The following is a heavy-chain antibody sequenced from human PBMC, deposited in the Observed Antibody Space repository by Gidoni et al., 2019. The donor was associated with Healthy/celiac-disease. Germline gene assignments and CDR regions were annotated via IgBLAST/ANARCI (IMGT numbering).Heavy chain of an antibody. Sequence: QVQLQQWGAGLLKPSETLSLTCAVYGGSFSGYYWSWIRQPPGKGLEWIGEINHSGSTNYNPSLKSRVTISVDTSKNQFSLKLSSVTATDTAVYYCARVPWYSSSGDAFDIWGQGTMVTVSS. CDR1: GGSFSGYY. D-gene: IGHD6-6*01. V-gene: IGHV4-34*01. CDR2: INHSGST. J-gene: IGHJ3*02. CDR3: ARVPWYSSSGDAFDI.